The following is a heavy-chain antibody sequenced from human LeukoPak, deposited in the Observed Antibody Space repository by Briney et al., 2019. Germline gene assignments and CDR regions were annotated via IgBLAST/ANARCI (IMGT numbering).Heavy chain of an antibody. Sequence: PGGSLRLSCAASGFTFSNYGMSWVRQAPGKGLEWVASIKQDGSEKFYVDSVKGRFTISRDNSKNTLYLQMNSLRAEDTAVYYCARDVGATAVDYWGQGTLVTVSS. CDR1: GFTFSNYG. J-gene: IGHJ4*02. CDR3: ARDVGATAVDY. CDR2: IKQDGSEK. V-gene: IGHV3-7*01. D-gene: IGHD1-26*01.